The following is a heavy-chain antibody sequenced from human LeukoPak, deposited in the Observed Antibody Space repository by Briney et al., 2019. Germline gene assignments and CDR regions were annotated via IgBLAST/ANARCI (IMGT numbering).Heavy chain of an antibody. CDR1: GGTFSSYT. CDR3: ARDRPGYSGYDYQGVDWFDP. D-gene: IGHD5-12*01. CDR2: IIPILGIA. Sequence: SVKVSCKASGGTFSSYTISWVRQAPGQGLEWMGRIIPILGIANYAQKFQGRVTITADKSTSTAYMELSSLRSEDTAVYYCARDRPGYSGYDYQGVDWFDPWGQGTLVTVSS. J-gene: IGHJ5*02. V-gene: IGHV1-69*04.